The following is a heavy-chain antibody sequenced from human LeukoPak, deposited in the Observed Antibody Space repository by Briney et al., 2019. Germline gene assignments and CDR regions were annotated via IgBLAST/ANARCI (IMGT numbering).Heavy chain of an antibody. V-gene: IGHV3-11*04. CDR1: GFTFSDYY. J-gene: IGHJ4*02. D-gene: IGHD2-21*01. CDR3: ARVVGYSAESYFDY. CDR2: ISSSGGTI. Sequence: PGGSLRLSCAASGFTFSDYYMSWIRQAPGKGLEWVSYISSSGGTIYYADSVKGRFTISRDNAKNSLYLQMNSLRAEDTAVYYCARVVGYSAESYFDYWGQGTLVTVSS.